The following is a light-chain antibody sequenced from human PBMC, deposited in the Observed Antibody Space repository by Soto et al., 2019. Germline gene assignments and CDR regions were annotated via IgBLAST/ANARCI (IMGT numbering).Light chain of an antibody. CDR1: QSISSW. V-gene: IGKV1-5*03. CDR3: QQYNSYPYT. Sequence: DIQMTQSPSTLSASVGDRVTITCRASQSISSWLAWYQQKPGKAPKLLIYKASTLESGVPSRFSGSGSGTEFTLTISSLQPDDFATYYCQQYNSYPYTFGQGTKLEIK. J-gene: IGKJ2*01. CDR2: KAS.